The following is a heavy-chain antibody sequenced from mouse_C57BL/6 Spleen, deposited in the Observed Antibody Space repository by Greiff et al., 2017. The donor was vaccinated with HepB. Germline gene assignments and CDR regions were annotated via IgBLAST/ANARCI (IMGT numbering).Heavy chain of an antibody. CDR2: ISSGRSTI. J-gene: IGHJ3*01. Sequence: EVQLQESGGGLVKPGGSLTLSCAASGFTFSDYGMHWVRQAPEKGLEWVAYISSGRSTIYYADTVKGRFTISSDNARNALLLQMTILRSEDTSMYYCARPGYYYGNFWFAYWGQGTLVTVSA. V-gene: IGHV5-17*01. CDR3: ARPGYYYGNFWFAY. CDR1: GFTFSDYG. D-gene: IGHD1-1*01.